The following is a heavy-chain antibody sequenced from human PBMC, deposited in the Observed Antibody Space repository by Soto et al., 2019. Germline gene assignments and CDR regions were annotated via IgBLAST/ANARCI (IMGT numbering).Heavy chain of an antibody. V-gene: IGHV1-3*01. Sequence: ASVKVSCKASGYTFTSYAMHWVRQAPGQRLEWMGWINAGNGNTKYSQKFQGRVTITRDTSASTAYMELSSLRSEDTAVYYCARAMVRGVPSNYYYYYGMDVWGQGTTVTVSS. D-gene: IGHD3-10*01. J-gene: IGHJ6*02. CDR1: GYTFTSYA. CDR3: ARAMVRGVPSNYYYYYGMDV. CDR2: INAGNGNT.